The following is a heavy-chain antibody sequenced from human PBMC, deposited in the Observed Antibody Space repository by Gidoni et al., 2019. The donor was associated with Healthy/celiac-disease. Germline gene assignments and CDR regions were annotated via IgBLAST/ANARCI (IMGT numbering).Heavy chain of an antibody. CDR2: SSGSGGSK. V-gene: IGHV3-23*04. CDR3: AKPGIVGATHFDY. D-gene: IGHD1-26*01. CDR1: GFTFSSYA. J-gene: IGHJ4*02. Sequence: EFQLVESGGGLVQPGGSLRLSCAASGFTFSSYAMSWVRQAPGKGLEWVSASSGSGGSKYYADSVKGRFTISRDNSKNTLYLQMNSLRAEDTAVYYCAKPGIVGATHFDYWGQGTLVTVSS.